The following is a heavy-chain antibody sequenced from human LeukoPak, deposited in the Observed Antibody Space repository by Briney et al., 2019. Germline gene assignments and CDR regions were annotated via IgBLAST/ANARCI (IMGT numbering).Heavy chain of an antibody. CDR3: ARGGGPAADNWFDP. D-gene: IGHD2-2*01. Sequence: RASVKVSCKASGGTFSSYAISWVRQAPGQGLEWMGGIIPIFGTANYAQKFQGRVTITADESTSTAYMELSSLRSEDTAVYYCARGGGPAADNWFDPRGQGTLVTVSS. CDR2: IIPIFGTA. V-gene: IGHV1-69*13. J-gene: IGHJ5*02. CDR1: GGTFSSYA.